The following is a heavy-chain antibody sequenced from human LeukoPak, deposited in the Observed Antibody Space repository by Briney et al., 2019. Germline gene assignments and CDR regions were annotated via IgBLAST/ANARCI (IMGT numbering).Heavy chain of an antibody. V-gene: IGHV4-34*01. CDR3: ARTPVTMVRGVRRIYYFDY. D-gene: IGHD3-10*01. CDR1: GGSFSGYY. J-gene: IGHJ4*02. Sequence: SETLSLTCAVYGGSFSGYYWSWIRQPPGKGLEWIGEINHSGSTNYNPPLKSRVTISVDTSKNQFSLKLSSVTAADTAVYYCARTPVTMVRGVRRIYYFDYWGQGTLVTVSS. CDR2: INHSGST.